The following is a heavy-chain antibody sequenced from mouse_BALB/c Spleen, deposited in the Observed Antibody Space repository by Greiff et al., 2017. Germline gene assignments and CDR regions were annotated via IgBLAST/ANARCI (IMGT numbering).Heavy chain of an antibody. J-gene: IGHJ3*01. Sequence: EVQGVESGGGLVKPGGSLNLSCAASGLPFGSYAMSWVRQTPEKRLEWVATISSGGSYTYYPDSVKGRFTISRDNAKNTLYLQMSSLRSEDTAMYYCAASTMITTWFAYWGQGTLVTVSA. CDR1: GLPFGSYA. V-gene: IGHV5-9-3*01. D-gene: IGHD2-4*01. CDR2: ISSGGSYT. CDR3: AASTMITTWFAY.